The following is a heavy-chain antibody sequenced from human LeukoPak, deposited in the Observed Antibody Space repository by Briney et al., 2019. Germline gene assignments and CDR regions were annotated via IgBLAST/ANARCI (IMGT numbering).Heavy chain of an antibody. D-gene: IGHD6-13*01. CDR1: GFTFSSYA. CDR3: ARGSSWDFYFDY. V-gene: IGHV3-23*01. Sequence: GGSLRLSCAASGFTFSSYAMSWVRQAPGKGLEWVSAISGSGGSTYYADSVKGRFTISRDNSKNTLYLQMNSLRAEDTAVYYCARGSSWDFYFDYWGQGTLVTVSS. CDR2: ISGSGGST. J-gene: IGHJ4*02.